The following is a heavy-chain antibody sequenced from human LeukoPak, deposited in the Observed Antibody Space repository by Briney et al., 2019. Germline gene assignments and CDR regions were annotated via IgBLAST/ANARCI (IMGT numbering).Heavy chain of an antibody. CDR1: GYTFTSYG. Sequence: GASVKVSCKASGYTFTSYGISWVRQAPGQGLEWMGWISAYNGNTNYAQKLQGRVTMTTDTSTSTAYMELRSLRSDDTAVYYCARDSGSYMSGAFDIWGQGTMVTVSS. CDR2: ISAYNGNT. D-gene: IGHD1-26*01. V-gene: IGHV1-18*01. CDR3: ARDSGSYMSGAFDI. J-gene: IGHJ3*02.